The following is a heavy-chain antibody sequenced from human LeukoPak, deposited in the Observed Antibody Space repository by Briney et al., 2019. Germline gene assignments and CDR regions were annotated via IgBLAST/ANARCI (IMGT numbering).Heavy chain of an antibody. CDR3: ARGCDVSCYRLDF. V-gene: IGHV3-23*01. J-gene: IGHJ4*02. CDR1: GFTFSSYA. CDR2: ISGSGGST. Sequence: PGGSLRLSCAASGFTFSSYAMSWVRQAPGKGLEWVSAISGSGGSTYYADSVKGRFTISRDISKSTLYLQMNSLRAEDTAIYYCARGCDVSCYRLDFWGQGTLVTVSS. D-gene: IGHD2-2*01.